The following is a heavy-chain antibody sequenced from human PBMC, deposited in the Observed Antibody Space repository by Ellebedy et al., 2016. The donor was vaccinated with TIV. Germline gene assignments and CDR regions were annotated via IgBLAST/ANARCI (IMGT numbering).Heavy chain of an antibody. CDR3: ARDLYYYYGMDV. CDR1: AGTFSSYA. V-gene: IGHV1-69*06. Sequence: ASVKVSCXASAGTFSSYAISWVRQAPGQGLEWMGGIIPIFGTANYAQKFQGRVTITADKSTSTAYMELSSLRSEDTAVYYCARDLYYYYGMDVWGQGTTVTVSS. J-gene: IGHJ6*02. CDR2: IIPIFGTA.